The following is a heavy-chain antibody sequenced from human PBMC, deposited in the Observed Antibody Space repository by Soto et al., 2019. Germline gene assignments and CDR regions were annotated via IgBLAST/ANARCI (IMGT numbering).Heavy chain of an antibody. CDR3: ERSYYYCIDV. CDR1: DGSISSSSYC. Sequence: SKTLSLTCTVTDGSISSSSYCWRWIRQPPGKGLEWIGSIYYRGSSYDNTSLKRRVSISVDTSKNQFSLKLGSVSAADAAVYYCERSYYYCIDVWGQGTTVTV. V-gene: IGHV4-39*01. CDR2: IYYRGSS. J-gene: IGHJ6*02.